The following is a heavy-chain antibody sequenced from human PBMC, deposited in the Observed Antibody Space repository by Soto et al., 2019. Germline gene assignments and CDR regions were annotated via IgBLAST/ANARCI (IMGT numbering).Heavy chain of an antibody. Sequence: QVQLVESGGGVVQPGRSLRLSCAASGFSFSSYGMHWVRQAPGKGLEWVAVIWYDGSKRYYEDSVTGRFTISRDNSNNALSLQMNSLRVEDTAVYFCAGSSGLSIDYWGRGTLVTVSS. D-gene: IGHD6-19*01. CDR1: GFSFSSYG. J-gene: IGHJ4*02. V-gene: IGHV3-33*03. CDR3: AGSSGLSIDY. CDR2: IWYDGSKR.